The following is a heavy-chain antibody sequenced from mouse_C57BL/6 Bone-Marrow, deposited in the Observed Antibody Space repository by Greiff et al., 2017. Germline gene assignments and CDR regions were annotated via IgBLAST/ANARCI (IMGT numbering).Heavy chain of an antibody. CDR3: ARPAQTNFDY. Sequence: EVQLQQSGPELVKPGASVKISCKASGYTFTDYYMNWVKQSHGKSLEWIGDINPNNGGTSYNQKFKGKATLTVDKSSSTAYMELRSLTSEDSAVYYCARPAQTNFDYWGQGTTLTVAS. CDR2: INPNNGGT. J-gene: IGHJ2*01. V-gene: IGHV1-26*01. CDR1: GYTFTDYY. D-gene: IGHD3-2*02.